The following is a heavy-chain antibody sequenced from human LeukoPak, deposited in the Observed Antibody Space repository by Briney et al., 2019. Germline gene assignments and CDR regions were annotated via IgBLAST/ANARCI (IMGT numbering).Heavy chain of an antibody. CDR3: ARDVVIAVAGTGWYFDL. V-gene: IGHV1-18*01. J-gene: IGHJ2*01. CDR2: ISAYNGNT. CDR1: RYTFTSYG. Sequence: ASVKVSCKASRYTFTSYGISWVRQAPGQGLGWIGWISAYNGNTNYAQKLQGRVTMTTDTSTSTAYMELRSLRSDDTAVYYCARDVVIAVAGTGWYFDLWGRGTLVTVSS. D-gene: IGHD6-19*01.